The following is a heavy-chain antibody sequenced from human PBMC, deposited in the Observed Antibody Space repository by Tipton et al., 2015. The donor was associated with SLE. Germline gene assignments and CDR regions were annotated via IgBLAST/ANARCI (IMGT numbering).Heavy chain of an antibody. Sequence: TLSLTCTVSGGSISSYYWSWIRQPPGKGLEWIGYIYYSGSTSYNPSLKSRVTISVDTSKNQFSLKLSSVTAADTAVYYCARAGSYSSSWVNLWGRGTLVTVSS. CDR3: ARAGSYSSSWVNL. D-gene: IGHD6-13*01. CDR1: GGSISSYY. V-gene: IGHV4-59*01. J-gene: IGHJ2*01. CDR2: IYYSGST.